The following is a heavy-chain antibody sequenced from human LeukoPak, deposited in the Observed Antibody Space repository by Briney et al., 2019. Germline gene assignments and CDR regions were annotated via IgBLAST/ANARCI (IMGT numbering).Heavy chain of an antibody. V-gene: IGHV5-51*01. CDR3: ASAYDILTGTETDAFDI. CDR2: IYPGDSDT. D-gene: IGHD3-9*01. CDR1: GYSFTSYW. J-gene: IGHJ3*02. Sequence: GESLKISCKGSGYSFTSYWIGWVRQMPGKGLEWMGIIYPGDSDTRYSPSFQGQVTISADKSISTAYLQWSSLKASDTTMYYCASAYDILTGTETDAFDIWGQGTMVTVSS.